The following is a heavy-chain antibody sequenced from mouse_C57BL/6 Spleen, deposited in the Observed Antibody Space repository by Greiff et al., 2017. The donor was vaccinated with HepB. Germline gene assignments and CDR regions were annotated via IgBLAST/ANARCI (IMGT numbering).Heavy chain of an antibody. D-gene: IGHD1-1*01. CDR1: GYAFSSSW. J-gene: IGHJ4*01. V-gene: IGHV1-82*01. CDR2: IYPGDGDT. Sequence: VQLVESGPELVKPGASVKISCKASGYAFSSSWMNWVKQRPGKGLEWIGRIYPGDGDTNYNGKFKGKATLTADKSSSTAYMQLSSLTSEDSAVYFCARWGRAMDYWGQGTSVTVSS. CDR3: ARWGRAMDY.